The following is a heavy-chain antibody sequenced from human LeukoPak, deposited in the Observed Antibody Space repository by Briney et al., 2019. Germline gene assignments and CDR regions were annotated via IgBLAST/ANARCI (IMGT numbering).Heavy chain of an antibody. CDR1: GFTFSNYE. CDR2: IHTSSGAT. J-gene: IGHJ4*02. CDR3: AKDLWFGDYS. D-gene: IGHD3-10*01. Sequence: GGSLRLSCTAPGFTFSNYEMNWVRQAPGKGLEWVSYIHTSSGATSYADPVKGRFTISRDNAKNSLYLQMNNLRAEDTAVYYCAKDLWFGDYSWGQGTLVTVSS. V-gene: IGHV3-48*03.